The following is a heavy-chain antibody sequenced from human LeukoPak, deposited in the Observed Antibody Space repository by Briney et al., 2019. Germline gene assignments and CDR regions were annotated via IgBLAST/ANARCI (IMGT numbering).Heavy chain of an antibody. V-gene: IGHV1-46*01. CDR1: GYSFTRYF. CDR2: IIPSDGST. CDR3: ARTLMQFDY. Sequence: ASVKVSCKASGYSFTRYFIHWVRQAPGQGLEWMGIIIPSDGSTSYAQKFQGRVTMTRDTSISTTYMELTSLRSDDTAVYYCARTLMQFDYWGQGTLVTVSS. J-gene: IGHJ4*02.